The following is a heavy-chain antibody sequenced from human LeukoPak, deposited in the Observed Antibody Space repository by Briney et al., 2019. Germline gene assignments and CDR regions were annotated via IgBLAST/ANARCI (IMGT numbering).Heavy chain of an antibody. D-gene: IGHD4/OR15-4a*01. J-gene: IGHJ4*02. CDR1: GFTFSTYA. V-gene: IGHV3-23*01. CDR2: VSGSGGNT. Sequence: PGGSLRLSCAASGFTFSTYAMSWVRQAPGKGLEWVSSVSGSGGNTHYADPVKGRFTISRDNSKNTLSLQMNSLRAEDTAVYYCAKSGLSRFDYWGQGTLVTVSS. CDR3: AKSGLSRFDY.